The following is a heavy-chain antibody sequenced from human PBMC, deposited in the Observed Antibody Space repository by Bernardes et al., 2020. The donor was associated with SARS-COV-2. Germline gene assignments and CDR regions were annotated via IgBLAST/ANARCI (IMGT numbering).Heavy chain of an antibody. CDR3: VRDWGGGGR. Sequence: GGSLRLSCAASGFTFSSYAMSWVRQAPGKGLEWVSAISGSVGTTFYADSVKGRFTISRDNSKNTLYLQMSSLRAEDTGVYYCVRDWGGGGRWGQGTLVTVSS. CDR1: GFTFSSYA. V-gene: IGHV3-23*01. D-gene: IGHD2-21*01. CDR2: ISGSVGTT. J-gene: IGHJ4*02.